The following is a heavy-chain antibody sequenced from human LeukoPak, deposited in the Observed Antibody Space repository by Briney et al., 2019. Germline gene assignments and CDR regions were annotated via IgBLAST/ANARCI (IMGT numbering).Heavy chain of an antibody. CDR2: IYYSGST. J-gene: IGHJ2*01. Sequence: PSETLSLTCTVSGGSISSGGYYWSWIRQHPGKGLEWIGYIYYSGSTYYNPSLKSRVTISVDTPKNQFSLKLSSVTAADTAVYYCARRRYDFWSGYSRNWYFDLWGRGTLVTVSS. D-gene: IGHD3-3*01. CDR1: GGSISSGGYY. CDR3: ARRRYDFWSGYSRNWYFDL. V-gene: IGHV4-31*03.